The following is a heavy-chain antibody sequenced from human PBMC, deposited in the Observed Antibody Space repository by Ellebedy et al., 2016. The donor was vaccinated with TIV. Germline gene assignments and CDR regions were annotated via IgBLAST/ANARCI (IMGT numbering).Heavy chain of an antibody. Sequence: SETLSLTCTVSGGSFSGYYWSWIRQPPGKGLEWIGEINHSGSTNYNPSLKSRVTVSVDTSKNQFSLKLSSVTAADTAGYYCASLKLYYYGSGSYSEISEWYFDLWGRGTLVTVSS. CDR2: INHSGST. CDR3: ASLKLYYYGSGSYSEISEWYFDL. D-gene: IGHD3-10*01. J-gene: IGHJ2*01. CDR1: GGSFSGYY. V-gene: IGHV4-34*01.